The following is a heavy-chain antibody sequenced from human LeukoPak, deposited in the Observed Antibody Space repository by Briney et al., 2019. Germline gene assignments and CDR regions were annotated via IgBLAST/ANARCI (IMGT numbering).Heavy chain of an antibody. CDR3: ARSGEWELLRSQFDY. J-gene: IGHJ4*02. CDR2: IYYSGST. Sequence: KSSETLSLTCTVSGGSISSANYYWSWIRQPPGKALEWIGYIYYSGSTYYNPSLRSRVTISGDTSKNQFSLKLSSVTAADTAVYYCARSGEWELLRSQFDYWGQGTLVTVSS. D-gene: IGHD1-26*01. CDR1: GGSISSANYY. V-gene: IGHV4-30-4*08.